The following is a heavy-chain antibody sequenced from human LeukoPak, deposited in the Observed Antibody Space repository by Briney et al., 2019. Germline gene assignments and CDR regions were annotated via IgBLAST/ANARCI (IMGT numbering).Heavy chain of an antibody. V-gene: IGHV3-23*01. D-gene: IGHD2-2*01. CDR2: ISGSGGST. Sequence: PGGSLRLSCAASGFTFSSYAMSWVRQAPGKGLEWASAISGSGGSTYYADSVKGRFTISRDNSKNTLYLQMNSLRAEDTAVYYCSDSLVPAARHMDVWGKGTTVTVSS. CDR1: GFTFSSYA. J-gene: IGHJ6*03. CDR3: SDSLVPAARHMDV.